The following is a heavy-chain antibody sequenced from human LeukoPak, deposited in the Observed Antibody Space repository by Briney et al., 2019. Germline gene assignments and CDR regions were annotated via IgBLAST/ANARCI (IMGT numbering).Heavy chain of an antibody. Sequence: SETLSLTCAVYGGSFSGYYWSWIRQPPGKGLEWIGEINHSGSTNYNPSLKSRVTMSVDTSKNQFSLKLSSVTAADTAVYYCARDHRINRYSSGWYNYWGQGTLVTVSS. J-gene: IGHJ4*02. CDR3: ARDHRINRYSSGWYNY. V-gene: IGHV4-34*01. CDR2: INHSGST. D-gene: IGHD6-19*01. CDR1: GGSFSGYY.